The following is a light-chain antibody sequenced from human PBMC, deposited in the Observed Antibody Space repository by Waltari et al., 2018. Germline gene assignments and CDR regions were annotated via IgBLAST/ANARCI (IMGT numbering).Light chain of an antibody. V-gene: IGKV1-39*01. Sequence: IQMTQSPSSLSASVGDRVTITCRASQSISTSLNWYQQIPGKAPKLLIYVASTLQSGVPSRVSGSGSGTDFSITISSLQPEDFATYYCQQSYTTAYTFGQGTKLEIK. CDR1: QSISTS. CDR3: QQSYTTAYT. CDR2: VAS. J-gene: IGKJ2*01.